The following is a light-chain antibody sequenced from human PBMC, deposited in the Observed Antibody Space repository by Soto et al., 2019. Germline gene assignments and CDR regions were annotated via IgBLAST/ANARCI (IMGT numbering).Light chain of an antibody. Sequence: DIQMTQSPSSLSASVGDRVSITCRASQDIRSYLNWYQQKPGKAPELLIYATSNLQSGVPPRFSASGSGTDFTLTISSLQPEDFATYYCQQGYSTQSTSDQGTKVEIK. CDR3: QQGYSTQST. CDR2: ATS. CDR1: QDIRSY. J-gene: IGKJ1*01. V-gene: IGKV1-39*01.